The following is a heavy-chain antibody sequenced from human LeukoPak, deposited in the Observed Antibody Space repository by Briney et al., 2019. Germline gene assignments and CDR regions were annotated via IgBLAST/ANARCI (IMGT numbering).Heavy chain of an antibody. CDR2: ITGSGGTT. CDR3: AKGYYYDSSGYYSHDAFDI. V-gene: IGHV3-23*01. J-gene: IGHJ3*02. Sequence: AGGSLRLSCAASGFTFSTYTMNWVRQAPGKGLEWVSVITGSGGTTYYADSVQGRFTISRDNSKNTLYLQMNSLRAEDTAVYYCAKGYYYDSSGYYSHDAFDIWGQGTMVTVSS. CDR1: GFTFSTYT. D-gene: IGHD3-22*01.